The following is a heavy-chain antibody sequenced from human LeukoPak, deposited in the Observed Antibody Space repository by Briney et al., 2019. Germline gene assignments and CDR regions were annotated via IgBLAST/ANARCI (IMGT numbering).Heavy chain of an antibody. Sequence: PSQTLSLTCTVSGCSISSGSYYWSWIRQSPGKGLEWIGYIYYTGSTSYNPSLRSRVTMSADTSKNQFSLKLSSVAAADTAVYYCASRKLGNDYWGQGTLVTVSS. V-gene: IGHV4-61*01. J-gene: IGHJ4*02. CDR1: GCSISSGSYY. CDR3: ASRKLGNDY. D-gene: IGHD7-27*01. CDR2: IYYTGST.